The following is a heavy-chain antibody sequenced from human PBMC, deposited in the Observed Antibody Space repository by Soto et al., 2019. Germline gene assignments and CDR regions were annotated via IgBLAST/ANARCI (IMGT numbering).Heavy chain of an antibody. V-gene: IGHV3-23*01. CDR2: ISSSGGGS. J-gene: IGHJ6*03. CDR1: GVTFSAHA. CDR3: AKQRGYDFWTGYPNEDYYYMDV. Sequence: GGSLRLSCAASGVTFSAHAMTWVRQAPGKGLEWVSAISSSGGGSYYANSVRGRFTISRDNSKNTLLLQMDSLRAEDTAVYYCAKQRGYDFWTGYPNEDYYYMDVWGRGTMVTVSS. D-gene: IGHD3-3*01.